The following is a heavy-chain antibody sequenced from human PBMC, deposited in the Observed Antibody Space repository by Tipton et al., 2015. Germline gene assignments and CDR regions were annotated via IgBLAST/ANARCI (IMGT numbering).Heavy chain of an antibody. CDR3: ARDRLGPGGFDY. CDR1: GGSISSSSYY. CDR2: IYYSGST. Sequence: TLSLTCTVSGGSISSSSYYWGWIRQPPGKGLEWIASIYYSGSTNYNSSLKSRVTISVDTSKNQFSLKLSSVTAADTAVYYCARDRLGPGGFDYWGQGTLVTVSS. V-gene: IGHV4-39*07. J-gene: IGHJ4*02. D-gene: IGHD3-16*01.